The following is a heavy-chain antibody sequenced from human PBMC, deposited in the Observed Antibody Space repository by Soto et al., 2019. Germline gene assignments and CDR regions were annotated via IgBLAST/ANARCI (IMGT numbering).Heavy chain of an antibody. J-gene: IGHJ4*02. CDR2: ISGSGGST. D-gene: IGHD2-15*01. Sequence: EVQLLESGGGLVQPGGSLRLSCAASGFTSSSYAMSWVRQAPGKGLEWVSGISGSGGSTNYADSVKGRFTISRDNSKNTLYLQMNSLRAEDTGVYYCAKDRDVRMVGPFDYWGQGTLVTVSS. V-gene: IGHV3-23*01. CDR3: AKDRDVRMVGPFDY. CDR1: GFTSSSYA.